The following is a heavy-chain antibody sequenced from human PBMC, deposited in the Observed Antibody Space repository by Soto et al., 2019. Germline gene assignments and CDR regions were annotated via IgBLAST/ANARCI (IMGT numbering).Heavy chain of an antibody. Sequence: QVQLVQSGAELKKPGASVMVSCKASRYTFTAYGIHWVRQAPGQTLEWIGWINSGNGNTKYSDKMQDRVTITRDTAATTVYMEVRGLRSEDTAVYFCARAPFGATIIQGTLPDFWGQGSLFTVSS. V-gene: IGHV1-3*04. CDR3: ARAPFGATIIQGTLPDF. CDR1: RYTFTAYG. CDR2: INSGNGNT. J-gene: IGHJ4*02. D-gene: IGHD3-3*01.